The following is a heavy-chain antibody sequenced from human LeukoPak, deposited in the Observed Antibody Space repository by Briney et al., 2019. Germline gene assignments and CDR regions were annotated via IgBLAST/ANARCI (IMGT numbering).Heavy chain of an antibody. D-gene: IGHD2-2*01. V-gene: IGHV3-23*01. CDR2: ISGSGATT. CDR3: AKGSRGFDY. Sequence: PGGSLRLSCAASGFTFSSYSMNWVRQAPGKGLEWVSAISGSGATTYYADSVKGRFTISRDNSKNTLYLQMNSLRAEDTAVYYCAKGSRGFDYWGQGTLVTVSS. CDR1: GFTFSSYS. J-gene: IGHJ4*02.